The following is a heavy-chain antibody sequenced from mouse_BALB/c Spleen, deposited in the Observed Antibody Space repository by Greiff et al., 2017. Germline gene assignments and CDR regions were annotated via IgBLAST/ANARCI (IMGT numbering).Heavy chain of an antibody. CDR1: GYSITSDYA. CDR3: ARRGGNLFAY. V-gene: IGHV3-2*02. J-gene: IGHJ3*01. D-gene: IGHD1-1*02. CDR2: ISYSGST. Sequence: EVKLMESGPGLVKPSQSLSLTCTVTGYSITSDYAWNWIRQFPGNKLEWMGYISYSGSTSYNPSLKSRISITRDTSKNQFFLQLNSVTTEDTATYYCARRGGNLFAYWGQGTLVTVSA.